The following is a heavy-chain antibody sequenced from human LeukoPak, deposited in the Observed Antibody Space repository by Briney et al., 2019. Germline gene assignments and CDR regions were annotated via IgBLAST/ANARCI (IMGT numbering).Heavy chain of an antibody. D-gene: IGHD6-19*01. CDR2: IKGSGKAA. J-gene: IGHJ4*02. CDR1: GFTFSNYI. Sequence: GGSLRLSCAASGFTFSNYIMTWVRQAPGKGLEWVATIKGSGKAAFYADSVKGRFTISRDNSKNTLYLQMNSLRADDTALYFCARDHESSVYPTSYYWGEGTLITASS. CDR3: ARDHESSVYPTSYY. V-gene: IGHV3-23*01.